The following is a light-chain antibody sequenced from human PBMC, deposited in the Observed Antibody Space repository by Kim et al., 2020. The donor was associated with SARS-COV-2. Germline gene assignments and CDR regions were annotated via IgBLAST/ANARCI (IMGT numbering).Light chain of an antibody. V-gene: IGKV1-5*03. Sequence: DIQMTQSPSTLSASVEDRVTITCRASQSISRWLAWYQQKPGKAPKLLIHEVSSLQRGVPSRFSGSGSGTEFTLTISSLQPDDSATYFCQQYHSALTFGGGTKVDIK. CDR3: QQYHSALT. CDR2: EVS. CDR1: QSISRW. J-gene: IGKJ4*01.